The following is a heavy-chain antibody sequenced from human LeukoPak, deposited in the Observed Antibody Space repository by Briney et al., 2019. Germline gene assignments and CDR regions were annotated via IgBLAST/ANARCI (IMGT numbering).Heavy chain of an antibody. Sequence: ACGTVSCKAAGYSFAMFHIHWERQAPGGGREWVGMINPRVGGTSYAQKLQGRFTMTSDTSTTTVAMDLSSLRSDDTAVYYCPRQSTFRLLRNVSDIWGQATILTVSS. J-gene: IGHJ3*02. D-gene: IGHD5-12*01. CDR1: GYSFAMFH. CDR2: INPRVGGT. CDR3: PRQSTFRLLRNVSDI. V-gene: IGHV1-46*01.